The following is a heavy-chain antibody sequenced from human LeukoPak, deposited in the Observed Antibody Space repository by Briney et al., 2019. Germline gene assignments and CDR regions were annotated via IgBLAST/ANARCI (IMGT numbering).Heavy chain of an antibody. J-gene: IGHJ3*02. V-gene: IGHV4-4*07. CDR2: IDSSGTT. D-gene: IGHD3-22*01. CDR3: ARVSRITLIVGHDAFDM. CDR1: GDAFSSYS. Sequence: PSETLTLTCTVSGDAFSSYSWTWIRQSAGKGLDWIGRIDSSGTTNYNPSLTSRVTMSLETSKNQFSLRLRSVTPADTAVYYCARVSRITLIVGHDAFDMWGQGTVVTVSS.